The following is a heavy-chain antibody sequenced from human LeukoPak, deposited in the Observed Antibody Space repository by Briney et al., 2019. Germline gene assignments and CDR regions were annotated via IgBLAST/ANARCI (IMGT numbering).Heavy chain of an antibody. Sequence: QSGGSLRLSCAASGFTFSDYAIHWVRQAPDEGLEWVAAVSYDGGSQYYADSVKGRFTVSKDISKNTLYLQMNSLRAEDTAVYYCARAKALRYFDWLSPLDYWGQGTLVTVSS. CDR3: ARAKALRYFDWLSPLDY. CDR2: VSYDGGSQ. D-gene: IGHD3-9*01. CDR1: GFTFSDYA. V-gene: IGHV3-30-3*01. J-gene: IGHJ4*02.